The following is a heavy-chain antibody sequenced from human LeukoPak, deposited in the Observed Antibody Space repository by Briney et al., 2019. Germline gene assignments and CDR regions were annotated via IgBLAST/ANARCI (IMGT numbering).Heavy chain of an antibody. CDR2: TCYDGGKK. CDR1: GFTFNNFG. D-gene: IGHD6-13*01. J-gene: IGHJ3*02. CDR3: ARDITGYMDAFDI. V-gene: IGHV3-33*01. Sequence: PGGALRLSCAASGFTFNNFGMNWVRQAPGKGLKGVAATCYDGGKKYYGDSVKGRVTISRDNSKNTLYLQMTRLRPEDTAVYYCARDITGYMDAFDIWGQGTMVTVSS.